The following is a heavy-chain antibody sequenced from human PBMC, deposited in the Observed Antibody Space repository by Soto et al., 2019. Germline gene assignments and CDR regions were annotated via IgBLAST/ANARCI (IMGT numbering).Heavy chain of an antibody. Sequence: SETLSLTCTVSGGSISSYYWSWIRQPPGKGLEWIGYIYYSGSTNYNPSLKSRVTISVDTSKNQFSLKLSSVTAADTAVYYCARSDGPYWGQGTLVTVSS. CDR3: ARSDGPY. CDR2: IYYSGST. V-gene: IGHV4-59*01. CDR1: GGSISSYY. J-gene: IGHJ4*02.